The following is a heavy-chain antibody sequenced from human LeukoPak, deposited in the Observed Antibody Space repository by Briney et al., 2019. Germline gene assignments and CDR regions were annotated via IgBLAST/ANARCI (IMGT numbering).Heavy chain of an antibody. V-gene: IGHV1-69*04. CDR2: IIPILGIA. D-gene: IGHD3-10*01. CDR3: ARAMSMVRGVIAY. CDR1: GGTFSSYA. J-gene: IGHJ4*02. Sequence: ASVKVSCKASGGTFSSYAISWVRQAPGQGLEWMGRIIPILGIANYAQKFQGRVTITADKSTSTAYIELSSLRSEDTAVYYCARAMSMVRGVIAYWGQGTLVTVSS.